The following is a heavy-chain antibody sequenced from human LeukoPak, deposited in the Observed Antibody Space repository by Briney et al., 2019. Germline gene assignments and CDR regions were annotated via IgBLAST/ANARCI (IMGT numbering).Heavy chain of an antibody. Sequence: ASVKVSCKASGGTFSSYAISWVRQAPGQGLEWMRGIIPIFGTANYAQKFQGRVTITTDESTSTAYMELSSLRSEDTAVYYCARGEYCSSTSCTGSLFGLYNYWGQGTLVTVSS. CDR2: IIPIFGTA. D-gene: IGHD2-2*01. CDR3: ARGEYCSSTSCTGSLFGLYNY. V-gene: IGHV1-69*05. CDR1: GGTFSSYA. J-gene: IGHJ4*02.